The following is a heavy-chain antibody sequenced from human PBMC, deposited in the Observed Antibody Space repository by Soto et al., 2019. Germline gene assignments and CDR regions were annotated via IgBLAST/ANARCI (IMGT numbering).Heavy chain of an antibody. D-gene: IGHD6-6*01. Sequence: PGGSLRLSCAASGFTFSSYAMSWVRQTPGKGLEWVSAISGSGGSTYYAGSVKGRFTISRDNSKNTLYLQMNSLRAEDTALYYCAKIRVQAARYFDYWGQGTLVTVSS. CDR2: ISGSGGST. V-gene: IGHV3-23*01. J-gene: IGHJ4*02. CDR3: AKIRVQAARYFDY. CDR1: GFTFSSYA.